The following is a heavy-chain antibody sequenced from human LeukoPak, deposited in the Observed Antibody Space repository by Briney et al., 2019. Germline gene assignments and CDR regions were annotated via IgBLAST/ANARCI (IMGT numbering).Heavy chain of an antibody. CDR3: ARGFYDSSAYYYTHSIPY. D-gene: IGHD3-22*01. J-gene: IGHJ4*02. Sequence: GASVKVSCKASGYTFTGYYIHWVRQAPGQGLEWMGWINPNSGGTNYAQKFQGRVSMTRDTSISTAYMELSRLRPDDTAVYYCARGFYDSSAYYYTHSIPYWGQGTLATVSS. CDR1: GYTFTGYY. CDR2: INPNSGGT. V-gene: IGHV1-2*02.